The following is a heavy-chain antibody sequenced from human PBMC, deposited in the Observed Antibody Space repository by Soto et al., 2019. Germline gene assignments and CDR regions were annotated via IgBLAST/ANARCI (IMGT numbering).Heavy chain of an antibody. V-gene: IGHV3-30-3*01. Sequence: QVQLVESGGGVVQPGRSLRLSCAAGGFTFSSYAMHWVRQAPGKGLEWVAVISYDGSNKYYADSVKGRFTISRDNSKNTLYLQMNSLRAEDTAVYYCARQWQPDYWGQGTLVTVSS. CDR1: GFTFSSYA. CDR3: ARQWQPDY. CDR2: ISYDGSNK. J-gene: IGHJ4*02. D-gene: IGHD6-19*01.